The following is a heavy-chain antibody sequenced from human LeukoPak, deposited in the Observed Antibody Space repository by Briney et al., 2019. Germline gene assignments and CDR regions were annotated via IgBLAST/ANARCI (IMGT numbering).Heavy chain of an antibody. CDR3: ARAEAPDNWFDP. J-gene: IGHJ5*02. D-gene: IGHD1-14*01. Sequence: ASVKVSCKASGYTFTSYDINWVRQATGQGLEWMGWMNPNSGNTGYAQKFQGRVTMTRNTSISTAYMELSSLRSEDTAVYYCARAEAPDNWFDPWGQGTLVTASS. CDR2: MNPNSGNT. V-gene: IGHV1-8*01. CDR1: GYTFTSYD.